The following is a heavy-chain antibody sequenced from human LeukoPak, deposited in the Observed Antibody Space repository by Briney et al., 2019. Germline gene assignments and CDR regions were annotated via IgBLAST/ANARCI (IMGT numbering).Heavy chain of an antibody. CDR1: GFTFDVYG. CDR3: ASDSGSYYRSSGHYFDY. J-gene: IGHJ4*02. D-gene: IGHD1-26*01. V-gene: IGHV3-20*04. Sequence: AGGSLRLSCAVSGFTFDVYGMSWVRHVPGKGLEWGSGINGNGGSTGYADSVKGRFTISRDNAKNSLYLQMNSLRAEDTAFYYCASDSGSYYRSSGHYFDYWGQGTLVTVSS. CDR2: INGNGGST.